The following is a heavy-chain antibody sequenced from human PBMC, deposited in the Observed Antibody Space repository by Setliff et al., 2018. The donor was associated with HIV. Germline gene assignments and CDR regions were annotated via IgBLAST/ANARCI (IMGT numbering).Heavy chain of an antibody. J-gene: IGHJ5*02. V-gene: IGHV1-18*01. D-gene: IGHD3-16*01. CDR1: GYTFTSYG. CDR2: ISAYNGNT. Sequence: ASVKVSCKASGYTFTSYGLSWVRQAPGQGLEWVGWISAYNGNTNYAQKLQGRVTFTTDASTSTAYMELRSLRSDDTAVYYCARDPYDTSENPYDPWGQGTLVTVSS. CDR3: ARDPYDTSENPYDP.